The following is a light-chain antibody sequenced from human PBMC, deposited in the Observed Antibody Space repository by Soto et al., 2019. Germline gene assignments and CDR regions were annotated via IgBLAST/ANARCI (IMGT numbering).Light chain of an antibody. CDR1: SSDVGGYKY. CDR2: DVS. CDR3: NSYTSSNTRV. J-gene: IGLJ7*01. Sequence: QSALTQPASVSGYPGQSITISCTGTSSDVGGYKYVSWYQQHPGKAPKLIIYDVSSRPSGVSTRFSGSKSGNTASLTISGLHAEDEADYYCNSYTSSNTRVFGGGTQLTVL. V-gene: IGLV2-14*01.